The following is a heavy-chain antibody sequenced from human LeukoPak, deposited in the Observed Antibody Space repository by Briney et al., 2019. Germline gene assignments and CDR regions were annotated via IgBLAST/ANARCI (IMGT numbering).Heavy chain of an antibody. V-gene: IGHV3-23*01. J-gene: IGHJ1*01. CDR3: ARVFVTGMSYLPH. D-gene: IGHD2-21*02. Sequence: GGSLRLSCAASGFTFSNYAMSWVRQAPGKGLEWVSAISGGGVGTYYADSVKGRFTISRDNSKNTLYLQMNSLRAEDTAVYYCARVFVTGMSYLPHWGQGTLVTVSS. CDR2: ISGGGVGT. CDR1: GFTFSNYA.